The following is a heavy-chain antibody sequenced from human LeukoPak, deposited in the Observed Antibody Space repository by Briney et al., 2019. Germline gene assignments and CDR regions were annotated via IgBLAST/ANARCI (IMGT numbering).Heavy chain of an antibody. V-gene: IGHV4-39*01. CDR1: GXSISSSSYY. Sequence: SETLSLTCTVSGXSISSSSYYWGWIRQPPGKGPEWIGSIYYSGSTYYNPSLKSRVTISVDTSKNQFSLKLSSVTAADTAMYYCARTGSGSYYNRVYWGQGTLVTVSS. J-gene: IGHJ4*02. CDR3: ARTGSGSYYNRVY. D-gene: IGHD3-10*01. CDR2: IYYSGST.